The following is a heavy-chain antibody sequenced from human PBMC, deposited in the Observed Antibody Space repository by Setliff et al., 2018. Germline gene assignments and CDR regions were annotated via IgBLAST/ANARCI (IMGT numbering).Heavy chain of an antibody. CDR3: RFWNGYYKNDY. CDR2: IHPHGNT. D-gene: IGHD3-3*01. Sequence: SETLSLTCTVYGVSFSDYYWGWVRQSPGKGLDWIGEIHPHGNTYYNPSLESRVTISMDTSKNQFSLNLISVTAADTAVYYCRFWNGYYKNDYWGQGTLVTVSS. CDR1: GVSFSDYY. J-gene: IGHJ4*02. V-gene: IGHV4-34*01.